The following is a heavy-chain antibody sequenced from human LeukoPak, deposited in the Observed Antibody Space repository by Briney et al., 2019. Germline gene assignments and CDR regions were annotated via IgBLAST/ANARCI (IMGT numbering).Heavy chain of an antibody. D-gene: IGHD5/OR15-5a*01. Sequence: PGGSLRLSCAASGFTFSSYGMHWVRQAPGKGLEWVAFIRYDGNNKYYTDSVKGRFTISRDNSKNTLYLQMNSLRAEDTAIYYCAKAVSHYHYYGLDVWGQGTTITVS. CDR1: GFTFSSYG. CDR2: IRYDGNNK. J-gene: IGHJ6*02. V-gene: IGHV3-30*02. CDR3: AKAVSHYHYYGLDV.